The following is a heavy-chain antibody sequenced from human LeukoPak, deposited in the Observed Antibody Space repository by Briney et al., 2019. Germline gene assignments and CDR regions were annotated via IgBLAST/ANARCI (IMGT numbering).Heavy chain of an antibody. CDR1: GFTFSDAW. D-gene: IGHD1-14*01. Sequence: GGSLRLSCAASGFTFSDAWMTWVRQAPGKGLEWVGRIKSKTDGGTTDYAAPVKGRFTISRDDSENTLYLQMSSLKTEDTAVYHCTTDISAVLYWGQGTLVTVSS. J-gene: IGHJ4*02. CDR3: TTDISAVLY. CDR2: IKSKTDGGTT. V-gene: IGHV3-15*01.